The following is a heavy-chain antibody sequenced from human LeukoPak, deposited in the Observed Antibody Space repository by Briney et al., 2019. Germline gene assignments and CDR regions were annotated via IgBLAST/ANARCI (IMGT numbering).Heavy chain of an antibody. Sequence: SHTLSLSWAVSAYSISSGYYGSSMRHPPGKGLGCCGSNYHSGSTYYNRSLKSRVTISVDTSKNQFSLKLGSVTAADTAVYYCARINSSGWYDFDYWGQGTLVIVSS. J-gene: IGHJ4*02. CDR3: ARINSSGWYDFDY. D-gene: IGHD6-19*01. CDR2: NYHSGST. CDR1: AYSISSGYY. V-gene: IGHV4-38-2*01.